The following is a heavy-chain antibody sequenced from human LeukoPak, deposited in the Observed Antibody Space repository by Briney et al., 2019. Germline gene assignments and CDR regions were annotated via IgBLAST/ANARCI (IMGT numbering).Heavy chain of an antibody. D-gene: IGHD1-26*01. V-gene: IGHV4-38-2*02. CDR3: ARWEESDAFDI. CDR2: IYYSGST. Sequence: SEPLSLTCSVSGYSISSGYYWGWIRQPPGKGLEWIGSIYYSGSTNYNPSLKSRVTISVDTSKNQFSLKLSSVTAADTAVYYCARWEESDAFDIWGQGTMVTVSS. J-gene: IGHJ3*02. CDR1: GYSISSGYY.